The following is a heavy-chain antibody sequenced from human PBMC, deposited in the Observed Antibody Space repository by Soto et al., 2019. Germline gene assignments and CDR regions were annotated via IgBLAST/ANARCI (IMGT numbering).Heavy chain of an antibody. V-gene: IGHV3-43D*03. CDR1: GFTFDDYA. J-gene: IGHJ6*02. D-gene: IGHD5-12*01. Sequence: GSLRLSCAASGFTFDDYAMHWVRQAPGKGLEWVSLISWDGGSTYYADSVKGRFTISRDNSKNSLYLQMNSLRAEDTALYYCAKDISYSGYDYYYYGMDVWGQGTTVTVSS. CDR3: AKDISYSGYDYYYYGMDV. CDR2: ISWDGGST.